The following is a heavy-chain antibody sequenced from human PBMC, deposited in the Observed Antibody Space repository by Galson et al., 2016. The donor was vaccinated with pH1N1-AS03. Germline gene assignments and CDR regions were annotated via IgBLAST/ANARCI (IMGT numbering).Heavy chain of an antibody. CDR1: GFSFNDYY. V-gene: IGHV3-11*01. J-gene: IGHJ4*02. Sequence: SLRLSCAGSGFSFNDYYMIWIRQAPGKGLEWVSYLGSAPSTTYYTDSVKGRFTISKDNAKNSLLLQMSSLRAEDTAMYYCARGIGTTGSTPDFWGRGTFVTVSS. CDR3: ARGIGTTGSTPDF. CDR2: LGSAPSTT. D-gene: IGHD1-7*01.